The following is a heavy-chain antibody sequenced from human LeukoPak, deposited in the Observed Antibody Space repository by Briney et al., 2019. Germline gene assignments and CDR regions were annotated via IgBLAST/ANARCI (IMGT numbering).Heavy chain of an antibody. V-gene: IGHV1-46*01. D-gene: IGHD4-17*01. CDR1: GYTFTNYH. J-gene: IGHJ4*02. CDR2: INPSGGST. CDR3: ARYGHSPFFDY. Sequence: ASVKVSCKASGYTFTNYHMNWVRQAPGQGLEWMGIINPSGGSTTNAQKFQGRVIMTRDMSTSTVYMELSSLRSEDTAVYFCARYGHSPFFDYWGQGTLVTVSS.